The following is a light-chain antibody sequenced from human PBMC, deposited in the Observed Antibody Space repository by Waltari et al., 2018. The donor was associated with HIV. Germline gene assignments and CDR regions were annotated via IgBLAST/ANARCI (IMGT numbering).Light chain of an antibody. V-gene: IGLV1-40*01. CDR3: QSYDITLSASVV. Sequence: HSVLTQPPSVSGTPGQRFTISCPGRTSNIASDYDLHTYQQIPGTAPQFLMSGHTNRPSGVPDRFSASKSGTSASLTITGLQAEDEADYFCQSYDITLSASVVFGGGTKLTGL. J-gene: IGLJ2*01. CDR2: GHT. CDR1: TSNIASDYD.